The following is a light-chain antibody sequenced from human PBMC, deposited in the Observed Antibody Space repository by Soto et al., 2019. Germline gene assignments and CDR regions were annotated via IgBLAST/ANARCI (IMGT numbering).Light chain of an antibody. Sequence: QPVLTQPPSASGTPGQRVIISCSGSSSNIGGNDVYWYQQLPGTAPKLLIYTSDQRPSGVPDRFSDSKSGTSASLAISGLRSEDEADYYCAAWDDSLSGVVFGGGPQLTVL. CDR1: SSNIGGND. J-gene: IGLJ2*01. CDR2: TSD. V-gene: IGLV1-47*01. CDR3: AAWDDSLSGVV.